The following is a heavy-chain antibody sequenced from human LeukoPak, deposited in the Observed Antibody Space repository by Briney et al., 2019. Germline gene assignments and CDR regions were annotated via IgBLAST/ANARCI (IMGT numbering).Heavy chain of an antibody. V-gene: IGHV1-69*05. J-gene: IGHJ5*02. CDR1: GCTFSNYA. D-gene: IGHD3-22*01. CDR2: IIPIFGTA. Sequence: GASVKVACKASGCTFSNYAISGVRQAPGQGLECMGGIIPIFGTANYAQKLQVRVTITTDESTSKAYMELSSLRSEGTRVYFCSRPEYFDSSGYSSLAGFDTRGQGTLVTVSS. CDR3: SRPEYFDSSGYSSLAGFDT.